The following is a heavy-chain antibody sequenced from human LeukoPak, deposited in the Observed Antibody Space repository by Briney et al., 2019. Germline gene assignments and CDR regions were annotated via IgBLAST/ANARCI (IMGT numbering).Heavy chain of an antibody. CDR3: ARDSKNDFWSGYYLAY. V-gene: IGHV3-48*04. Sequence: GGSLRLSCEASKFPFSTFSMNWVRQAPGKGLEWVSYISGDSSTIYYADSVKGRFTISRDNAKNSLYLQMSSLRAEDTAVYYCARDSKNDFWSGYYLAYWGQGTLVTVSS. J-gene: IGHJ4*02. CDR2: ISGDSSTI. CDR1: KFPFSTFS. D-gene: IGHD3-3*01.